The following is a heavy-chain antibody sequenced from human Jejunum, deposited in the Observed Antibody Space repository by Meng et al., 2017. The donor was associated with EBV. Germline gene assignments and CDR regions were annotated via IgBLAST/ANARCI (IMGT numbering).Heavy chain of an antibody. CDR3: ARDYQDLERFDY. Sequence: QVQLQQSGPGLVXXXXXLXLTXAXSGDSVSSNRAVWNWIRQSPSRGLEWLGRTYYRSKWYNEYAPSVESRITINPDTSKNQFSLQLNSVTPEDTAVYYCARDYQDLERFDYWGQGTLVTVSS. V-gene: IGHV6-1*01. CDR2: TYYRSKWYN. J-gene: IGHJ4*02. CDR1: GDSVSSNRAV. D-gene: IGHD1-1*01.